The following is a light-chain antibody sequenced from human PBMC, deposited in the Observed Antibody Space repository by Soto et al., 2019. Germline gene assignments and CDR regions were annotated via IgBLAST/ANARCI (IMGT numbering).Light chain of an antibody. J-gene: IGLJ1*01. CDR3: TSYTTSFTYV. Sequence: QSALTQPASVSGSPGQSITISCTGTSSDVDGYNFVSWYQHHPGKAPKLIIYDVSNRPSGVSSRFSGFKSGNTASLTVSGLQAEDEADSYRTSYTTSFTYVFGTGTKVTVL. CDR1: SSDVDGYNF. CDR2: DVS. V-gene: IGLV2-14*03.